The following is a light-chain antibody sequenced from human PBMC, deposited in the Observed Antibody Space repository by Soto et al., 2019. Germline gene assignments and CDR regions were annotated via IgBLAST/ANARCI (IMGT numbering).Light chain of an antibody. V-gene: IGKV3-20*01. CDR1: QSVSSY. CDR3: QQYGSAPPIT. Sequence: IVLTQSPATLSLSPGAIATLCCRASQSVSSYLAWYQQKPGQAPRLLIYDASSRATGIPDRFSGSGSGTDFTLTISRLEPEDFAVYYCQQYGSAPPITFGGGTKVDIK. J-gene: IGKJ4*01. CDR2: DAS.